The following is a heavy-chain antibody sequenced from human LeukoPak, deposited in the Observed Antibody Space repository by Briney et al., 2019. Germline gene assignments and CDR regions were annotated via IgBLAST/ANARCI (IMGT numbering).Heavy chain of an antibody. CDR2: IYSSGST. J-gene: IGHJ4*02. CDR3: ARDYYDSSGYRDYFDY. D-gene: IGHD3-22*01. CDR1: GGSISSYY. Sequence: SETLSLTCTVSGGSISSYYWSWIRQPAGKGLEWIGRIYSSGSTNYNPSLKSRVTMSVDTSKTYFSLKLSSVTAADTAVYYCARDYYDSSGYRDYFDYWGQGTLVTVSS. V-gene: IGHV4-4*07.